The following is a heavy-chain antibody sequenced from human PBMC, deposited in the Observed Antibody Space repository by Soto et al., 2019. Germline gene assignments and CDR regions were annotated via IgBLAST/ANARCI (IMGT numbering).Heavy chain of an antibody. V-gene: IGHV5-51*01. CDR2: IYPDGSET. CDR3: ARGPPADR. CDR1: GYNFTDYW. J-gene: IGHJ5*02. Sequence: EVQLVQSGTEVKRPGESLKISCKASGYNFTDYWIDWVRQMPGKGLEWMATIYPDGSETRYSPSFQGQVTISADKSISTAYLQWSSLKASDSAMYYFARGPPADRWGQGTLVTVSS. D-gene: IGHD2-2*01.